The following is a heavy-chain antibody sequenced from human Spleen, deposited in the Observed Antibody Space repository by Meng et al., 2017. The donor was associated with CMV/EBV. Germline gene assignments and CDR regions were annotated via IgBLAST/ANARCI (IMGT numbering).Heavy chain of an antibody. J-gene: IGHJ2*01. V-gene: IGHV1-18*01. CDR3: TRSASYITAALRNWYFDV. Sequence: ASVKVSCKTSGYIFNSYGINWVRQAPGQGLAWMGWISAYNGNTNYAHNLQDRVTLTTDTSTTTAYMELRSLRSDDTAVYYCTRSASYITAALRNWYFDVWGRGTQVTVSS. CDR2: ISAYNGNT. D-gene: IGHD2-21*02. CDR1: GYIFNSYG.